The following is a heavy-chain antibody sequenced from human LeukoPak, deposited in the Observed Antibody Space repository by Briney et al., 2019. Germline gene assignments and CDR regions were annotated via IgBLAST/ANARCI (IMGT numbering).Heavy chain of an antibody. CDR1: GGSISSYY. J-gene: IGHJ2*01. CDR3: ARDFGGSDGYTGYWYFDL. CDR2: IYYSGST. D-gene: IGHD5-24*01. V-gene: IGHV4-59*01. Sequence: SETLSLTCTVSGGSISSYYWSWIRQPPGKGLAWIGYIYYSGSTTYNPSLKSRVTISVDTSKNQFSLELSSVTAADTAVYYCARDFGGSDGYTGYWYFDLWGRGTLVTVSS.